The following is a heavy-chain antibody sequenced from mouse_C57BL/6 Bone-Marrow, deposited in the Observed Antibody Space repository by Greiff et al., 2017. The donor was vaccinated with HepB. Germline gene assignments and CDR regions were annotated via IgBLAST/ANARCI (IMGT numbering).Heavy chain of an antibody. D-gene: IGHD2-3*01. Sequence: ESGGGLVQPGESLKLSCESTEYEFPSHDMSWVRKTPEKRLELVAAINSDGGSTYYPETMERRFIISRDNTKKTLYLQMSSLRSEDTALYYCARVYDGYWYFDVWGTGTTVTVSS. CDR2: INSDGGST. J-gene: IGHJ1*03. CDR3: ARVYDGYWYFDV. V-gene: IGHV5-2*01. CDR1: EYEFPSHD.